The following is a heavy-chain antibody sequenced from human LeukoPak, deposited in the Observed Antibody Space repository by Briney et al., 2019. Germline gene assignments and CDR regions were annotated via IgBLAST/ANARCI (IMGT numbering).Heavy chain of an antibody. CDR1: GGSFSGYY. V-gene: IGHV4-34*01. J-gene: IGHJ4*02. Sequence: NSSETLSLTCAVYGGSFSGYYWSWIRQPPGKGLEWIGEINHSGSTNYNPSLKSRVTISVDTSKNQFSLKLSSVTAADTAVYYCAVGGEYQLPYQFDYWGQGTLVTVSS. CDR3: AVGGEYQLPYQFDY. D-gene: IGHD2-2*01. CDR2: INHSGST.